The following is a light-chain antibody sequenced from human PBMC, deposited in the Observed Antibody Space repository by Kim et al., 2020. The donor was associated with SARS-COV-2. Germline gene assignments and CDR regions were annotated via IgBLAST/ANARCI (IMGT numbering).Light chain of an antibody. CDR2: GAS. J-gene: IGKJ4*01. CDR3: QHYHNLPLT. CDR1: QSISTN. V-gene: IGKV3-15*01. Sequence: EIVMTQSPATLSASPGERATLSCRASQSISTNLAWYQQKPGQTPRLVIFGASNRATGIPARFSGSGSGTEFTLTISSLQSEDFAVYHCQHYHNLPLTFGGGTKVYIK.